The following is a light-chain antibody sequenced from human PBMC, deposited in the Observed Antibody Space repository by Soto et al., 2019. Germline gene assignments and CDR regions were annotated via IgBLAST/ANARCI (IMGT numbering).Light chain of an antibody. J-gene: IGLJ2*01. CDR1: KLGDKY. Sequence: SYELTQPPSVSVSPGQTASITCSGDKLGDKYASWYQQKPGQSPVLVIYQDSKLPSGITERFSGSNSGNTATLTISGTQAMDEADYYCQACDSSIVVFGGGTKLTVL. V-gene: IGLV3-1*01. CDR3: QACDSSIVV. CDR2: QDS.